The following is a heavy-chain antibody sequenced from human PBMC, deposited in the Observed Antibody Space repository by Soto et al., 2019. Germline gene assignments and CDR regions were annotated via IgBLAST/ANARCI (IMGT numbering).Heavy chain of an antibody. J-gene: IGHJ4*01. CDR1: GGPGSSFC. CDR2: LYYSGST. Sequence: QVQLQESGPGLVKPSETLSLTCTVSGGPGSSFCWSRTRLLPGKGLERIGYLYYSGSTPYSPSRKGRVTISVDTSKNQFSLKLNSVTAADTAVYYCARVRHGWTFFDYWSHGTLVTVSS. V-gene: IGHV4-59*02. CDR3: ARVRHGWTFFDY. D-gene: IGHD6-19*01.